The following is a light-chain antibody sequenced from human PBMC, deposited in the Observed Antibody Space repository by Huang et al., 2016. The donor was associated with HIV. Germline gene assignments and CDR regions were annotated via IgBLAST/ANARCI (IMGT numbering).Light chain of an antibody. CDR3: QQRSNWPPWT. V-gene: IGKV3-11*01. CDR1: QSVSSD. Sequence: EIVLTQSPATLYLSPWERATISCRASQSVSSDLAWYQQKPGQAHRLLIYDTSSRATGLPARFSGSGSGTDFTLTISSLEPEDFAVYYCQQRSNWPPWTFGQGTKVEIK. J-gene: IGKJ1*01. CDR2: DTS.